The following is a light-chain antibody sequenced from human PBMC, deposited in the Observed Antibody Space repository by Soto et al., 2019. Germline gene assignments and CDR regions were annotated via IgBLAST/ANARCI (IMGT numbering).Light chain of an antibody. V-gene: IGKV1-39*01. CDR1: QSISTY. J-gene: IGKJ5*01. CDR2: AAS. Sequence: DIHMTQSPSSLSASVGDRVTITCRARQSISTYLNWYQQKPGKAPNLLIYAASSLQSGVPSRFSGSGSGTDFALTINTLQPEDFATYYCQQSYSTPPITFGQGTRLEIK. CDR3: QQSYSTPPIT.